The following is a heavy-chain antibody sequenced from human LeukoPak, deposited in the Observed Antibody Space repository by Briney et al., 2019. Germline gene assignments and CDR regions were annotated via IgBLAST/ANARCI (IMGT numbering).Heavy chain of an antibody. CDR1: GFTFSSYG. CDR2: IRYDGSNK. Sequence: PGGPLRLSCAASGFTFSSYGMHWVRQAPGKGLEWVGFIRYDGSNKYYADSVKGRFTISRDNSKNTLYLQMNSLRAEDTAVYYCASPGVAVAGVWGQGTLVTVSS. CDR3: ASPGVAVAGV. D-gene: IGHD6-19*01. J-gene: IGHJ4*02. V-gene: IGHV3-30*02.